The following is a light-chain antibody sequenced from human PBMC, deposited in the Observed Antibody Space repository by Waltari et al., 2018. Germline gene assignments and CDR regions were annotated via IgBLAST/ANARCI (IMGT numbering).Light chain of an antibody. Sequence: DVQMTQSPSSLSASVGERVTITCRASQNINNYLNWYQQKPGKAPTLLIYAASTLQNWVPSRFSGSGSRTDFTLTISSLQSEDFATYYCQQSYSAPRTFGQGTRVEIK. CDR2: AAS. V-gene: IGKV1-39*01. CDR1: QNINNY. CDR3: QQSYSAPRT. J-gene: IGKJ1*01.